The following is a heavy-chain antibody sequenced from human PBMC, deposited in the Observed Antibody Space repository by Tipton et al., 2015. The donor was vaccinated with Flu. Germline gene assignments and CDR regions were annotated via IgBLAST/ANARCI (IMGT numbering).Heavy chain of an antibody. CDR2: IYPTGTT. CDR1: SGSIRSTNYF. J-gene: IGHJ4*02. V-gene: IGHV4-39*01. D-gene: IGHD3-10*02. Sequence: GLVKPSETLSLTCTVSSGSIRSTNYFCAWIRQPPGKGLELIGSIYPTGTTYYNPSLKSRVTISVDTPKSQFSLMLRSVTAADTAVYYCARLSYYDVDLKNFYFDYWGQGALVTVSS. CDR3: ARLSYYDVDLKNFYFDY.